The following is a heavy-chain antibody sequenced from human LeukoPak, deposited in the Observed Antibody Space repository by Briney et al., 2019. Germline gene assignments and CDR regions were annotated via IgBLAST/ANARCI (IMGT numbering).Heavy chain of an antibody. CDR2: MNPNSGNT. CDR3: ARGHPPGRSGSYYNY. D-gene: IGHD3-10*01. V-gene: IGHV1-8*01. J-gene: IGHJ4*02. CDR1: GYTFTSYD. Sequence: ASVKVSCKASGYTFTSYDINWVRQATGQGLEWMGWMNPNSGNTGYAQKFQGRVTMTRNTSISTAYMELRSLRSDDTAVYYCARGHPPGRSGSYYNYWGQGTLVTVSS.